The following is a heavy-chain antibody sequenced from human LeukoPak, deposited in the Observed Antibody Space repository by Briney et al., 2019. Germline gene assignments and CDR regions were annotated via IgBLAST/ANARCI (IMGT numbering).Heavy chain of an antibody. J-gene: IGHJ6*03. CDR1: GYTFTSYY. Sequence: ASVKVSCKASGYTFTSYYMHWVRQAPGQGLEWMGIINPSGGSSSYAQKFQGRVTMTRDTSTSTVYMELSSLRSEDTAVYYCARAPVAATEYYYYYYMDVWGKGTTVTVSS. CDR3: ARAPVAATEYYYYYYMDV. D-gene: IGHD2-15*01. V-gene: IGHV1-46*01. CDR2: INPSGGSS.